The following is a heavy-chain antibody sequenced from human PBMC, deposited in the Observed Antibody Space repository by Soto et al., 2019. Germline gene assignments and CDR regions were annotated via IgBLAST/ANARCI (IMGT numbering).Heavy chain of an antibody. CDR3: ARVPGP. CDR1: GGSISSGGYS. D-gene: IGHD3-10*01. J-gene: IGHJ5*02. V-gene: IGHV4-30-2*01. CDR2: IYHSGST. Sequence: QLKLQESGSGLVKPSQTLSLTCAVSGGSISSGGYSWSWIRQPPGKGLEWLGYIYHSGSTYYNPSLKSRVTISVDRSKNQFSLKLSSVTAADTAVYYCARVPGPWGQGTLVTVSS.